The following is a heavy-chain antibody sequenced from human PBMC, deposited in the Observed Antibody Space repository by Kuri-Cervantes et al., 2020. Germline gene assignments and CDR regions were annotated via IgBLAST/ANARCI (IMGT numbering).Heavy chain of an antibody. CDR1: GYTFTSYG. V-gene: IGHV1-18*01. CDR2: ISAYNGNT. D-gene: IGHD4-17*01. Sequence: ASVKVSCKASGYTFTSYGISWVRQAPGQGLEWMGWISAYNGNTNYAQKLQGRVTMTTDTSTDTAYMELCSLRSEDTAVYYCATGRTTVTYAGGMDVWGQGTTVTVSS. J-gene: IGHJ6*02. CDR3: ATGRTTVTYAGGMDV.